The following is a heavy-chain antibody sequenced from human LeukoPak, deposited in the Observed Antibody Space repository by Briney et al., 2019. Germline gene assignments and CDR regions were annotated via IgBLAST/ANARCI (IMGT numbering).Heavy chain of an antibody. D-gene: IGHD4-17*01. J-gene: IGHJ4*02. CDR2: IYHSGST. CDR1: GGSISSSNW. Sequence: SETLSLTCAVSGGSISSSNWWSWVRQPPGKGLEWIGEIYHSGSTNYSPSLKSRVTISVDTSKNQFSLKLSSVTAADTAVYYCARDGVRYGDYGFDYWGQGTLVAVSS. V-gene: IGHV4-4*02. CDR3: ARDGVRYGDYGFDY.